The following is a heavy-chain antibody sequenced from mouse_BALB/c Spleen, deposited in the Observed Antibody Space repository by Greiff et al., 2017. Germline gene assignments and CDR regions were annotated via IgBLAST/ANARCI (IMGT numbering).Heavy chain of an antibody. V-gene: IGHV5-9-4*01. Sequence: EVHLVESGGGLVKPGGSLKLSCAASGFTFSSYAMSWVRQSPEKRLEWVAEISSGCSYTYYPDTVTGRFTISRDNAKNTLYLEMRSRRSEDAAMYDCARGWGNDGRSAMDYWGQGTSVTVSS. CDR3: ARGWGNDGRSAMDY. D-gene: IGHD2-2*01. CDR1: GFTFSSYA. J-gene: IGHJ4*01. CDR2: ISSGCSYT.